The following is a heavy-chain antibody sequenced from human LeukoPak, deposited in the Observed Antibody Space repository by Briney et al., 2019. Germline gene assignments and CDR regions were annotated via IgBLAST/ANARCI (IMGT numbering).Heavy chain of an antibody. CDR2: LWDDGSRK. Sequence: GGSLRLSCAASGFTFSAYDMHWVRQAPGKGLEWVAVLWDDGSRKYSADSVRGRFTISRDNSKNTLYLQMDSLRAEDTAVYYCAKGLKYCSGGSCSLYMDVWGKGTTVTVSS. CDR1: GFTFSAYD. V-gene: IGHV3-33*06. D-gene: IGHD2-15*01. J-gene: IGHJ6*03. CDR3: AKGLKYCSGGSCSLYMDV.